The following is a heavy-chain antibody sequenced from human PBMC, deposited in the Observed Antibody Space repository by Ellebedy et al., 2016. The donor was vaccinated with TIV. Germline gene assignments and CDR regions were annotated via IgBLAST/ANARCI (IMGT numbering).Heavy chain of an antibody. CDR1: GGSLSADY. D-gene: IGHD3-10*01. CDR3: ARVVPFGEFKSWFDP. Sequence: MPSETLSLTCTVSGGSLSADYWHWIRQPAGKRLEWIGSIYATGSTNYNPSLKSRVTMSVDRSKNQLSLKLISVTAADTAVYYCARVVPFGEFKSWFDPWGQGTLVTVSS. V-gene: IGHV4-4*07. CDR2: IYATGST. J-gene: IGHJ5*02.